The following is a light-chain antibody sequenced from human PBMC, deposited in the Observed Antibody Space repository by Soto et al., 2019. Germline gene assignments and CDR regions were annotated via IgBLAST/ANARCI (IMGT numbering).Light chain of an antibody. J-gene: IGLJ1*01. CDR3: SSYTSSSTPCV. CDR1: SSDVGAYNY. CDR2: DVS. Sequence: SALTQPASVSGSPGQSITISCTGTSSDVGAYNYVSWYQQHPGKAPKLMIYDVSNRPSGVSNRFSGSKSGNTASLTISGLQAEDEADYYCSSYTSSSTPCVFGTGTKVTVL. V-gene: IGLV2-14*01.